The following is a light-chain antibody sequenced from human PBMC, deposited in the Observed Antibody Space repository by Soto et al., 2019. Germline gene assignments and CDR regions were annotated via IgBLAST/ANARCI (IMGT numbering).Light chain of an antibody. CDR1: QSISSY. Sequence: DIQMTQSPSSLSASVGVRVTITCRASQSISSYLNWYQQKQWKAPKLLIYVASSLQTGVPSRFSGSESGTDFILTISSLQPEDFATYYCHQSYSNPHTFGQGTKLEIK. CDR3: HQSYSNPHT. V-gene: IGKV1-39*01. CDR2: VAS. J-gene: IGKJ2*01.